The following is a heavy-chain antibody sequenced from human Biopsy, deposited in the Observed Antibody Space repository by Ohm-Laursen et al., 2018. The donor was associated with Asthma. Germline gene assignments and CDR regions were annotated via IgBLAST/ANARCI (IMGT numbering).Heavy chain of an antibody. Sequence: SLRLSCAAPGFTFSSYGMHWVRQAPGKGLEWVAVIWYDGSNKYYADCVKGRFTISRDNSKNTLYLQMNSLRAEDTAVYYCARDPAGYYYFDYWGQGTLVTVSS. CDR3: ARDPAGYYYFDY. D-gene: IGHD3-22*01. CDR2: IWYDGSNK. CDR1: GFTFSSYG. J-gene: IGHJ4*02. V-gene: IGHV3-33*01.